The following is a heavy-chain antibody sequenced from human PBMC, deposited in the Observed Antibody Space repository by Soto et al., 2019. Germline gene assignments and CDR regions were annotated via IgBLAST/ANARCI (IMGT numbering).Heavy chain of an antibody. V-gene: IGHV3-73*01. J-gene: IGHJ3*02. CDR3: IWGSYRFDAFDI. Sequence: QLVDSGGGLVHPGGSLKLSCAASGFAFSGSALHWVRQASGTGLEWVGRIGGKGDNHATTYGASVKGRFAISRDDSKNTAYLQMNSLKTEDTAVYFCIWGSYRFDAFDIWGQGTMVTVSS. CDR1: GFAFSGSA. CDR2: IGGKGDNHAT. D-gene: IGHD3-16*02.